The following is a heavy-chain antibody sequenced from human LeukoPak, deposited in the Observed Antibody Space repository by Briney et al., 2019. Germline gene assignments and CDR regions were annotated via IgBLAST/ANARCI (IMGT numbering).Heavy chain of an antibody. J-gene: IGHJ4*02. CDR2: IHYSGKV. V-gene: IGHV4-39*01. CDR1: GGSLRSSGHW. CDR3: ARQSGDQSSAWYFDA. Sequence: SETLPLTCTVSGGSLRSSGHWWVWIRQPPGKGLEWIGSIHYSGKVYYNPSLKSRVTTSVDTSTDQFSLRLSSATAADTAIYYCARQSGDQSSAWYFDAWGQGTLVTVSS. D-gene: IGHD6-19*01.